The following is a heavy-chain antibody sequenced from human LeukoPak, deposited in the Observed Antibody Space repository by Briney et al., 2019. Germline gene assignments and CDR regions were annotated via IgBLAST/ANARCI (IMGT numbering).Heavy chain of an antibody. V-gene: IGHV1-69*04. CDR2: IIPILGIA. D-gene: IGHD4-17*01. CDR1: GGIFSSYA. CDR3: ARVGDYGDYADY. Sequence: ASVKVSCKASGGIFSSYAISWVRQAPGQGLEWMGRIIPILGIANYAQKFQGRVTITADKSTSTAYMELSSLRSEDTAVYYCARVGDYGDYADYWGQGTLVTVSS. J-gene: IGHJ4*02.